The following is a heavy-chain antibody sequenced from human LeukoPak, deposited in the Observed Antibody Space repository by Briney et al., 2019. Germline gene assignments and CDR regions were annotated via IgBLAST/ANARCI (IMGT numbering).Heavy chain of an antibody. Sequence: QAGRSLRLSCAVSGFTFSNYAMHWVRQAPGKGLEWVTVISYNGSNKSYADSVKGRFTISRDNSKNTLYLQMNSLRAEDTAVYYCARVLSSSWYYIDVWGKGTTVTVSS. CDR2: ISYNGSNK. V-gene: IGHV3-30*04. J-gene: IGHJ6*03. CDR3: ARVLSSSWYYIDV. D-gene: IGHD6-13*01. CDR1: GFTFSNYA.